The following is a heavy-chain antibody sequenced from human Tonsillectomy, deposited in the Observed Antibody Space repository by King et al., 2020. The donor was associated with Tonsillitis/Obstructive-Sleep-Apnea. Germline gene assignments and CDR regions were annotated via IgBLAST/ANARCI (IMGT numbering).Heavy chain of an antibody. CDR1: GGSISSSSYY. D-gene: IGHD3-22*01. CDR3: AGHDYYDSSGYFSAERIDY. J-gene: IGHJ4*02. CDR2: IYYSGST. Sequence: QLQESGPGLVKPSETLSLTCTVSGGSISSSSYYWGWIRQPPGKGLEWIGSIYYSGSTYYNPSLKSRVTISVDTSKNQFSLKLSSVTAADTAVYYCAGHDYYDSSGYFSAERIDYWGQGTLVTVSS. V-gene: IGHV4-39*01.